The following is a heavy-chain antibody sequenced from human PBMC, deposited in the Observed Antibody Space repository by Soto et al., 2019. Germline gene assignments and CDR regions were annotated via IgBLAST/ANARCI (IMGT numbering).Heavy chain of an antibody. D-gene: IGHD2-21*01. CDR3: ARDGATQMWRPWYFDL. J-gene: IGHJ2*01. Sequence: QVQLVESGGGVVQPGRSLRLSCAVSGFTFSNYAMHWVRQAPGKGLEWVAIVSHDGNNQYYEDSAKGRFTISRDNSENTLYLQMNSLRTEDTAVFYCARDGATQMWRPWYFDLWCRGTLVTVSS. V-gene: IGHV3-30-3*01. CDR1: GFTFSNYA. CDR2: VSHDGNNQ.